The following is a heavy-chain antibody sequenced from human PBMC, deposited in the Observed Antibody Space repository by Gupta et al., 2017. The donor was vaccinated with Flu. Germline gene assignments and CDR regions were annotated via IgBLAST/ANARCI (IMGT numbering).Heavy chain of an antibody. D-gene: IGHD1-26*01. CDR3: ARLSLLGGGAFDI. CDR2: ISRSSDYI. J-gene: IGHJ3*02. V-gene: IGHV3-21*01. Sequence: NWVRQAPGKGLESVSSISRSSDYIYYSDSVRGRFTISRDNGKDSLYLQMNSLRAEDTAVYYCARLSLLGGGAFDIWGQGTMVTVSS.